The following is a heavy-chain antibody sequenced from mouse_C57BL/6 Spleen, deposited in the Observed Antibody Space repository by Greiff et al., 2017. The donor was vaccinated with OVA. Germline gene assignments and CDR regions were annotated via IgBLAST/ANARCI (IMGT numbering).Heavy chain of an antibody. V-gene: IGHV1-42*01. CDR2: INPSTGGT. D-gene: IGHD2-12*01. J-gene: IGHJ4*01. CDR3: VMFYDWDYAMGY. CDR1: GYSFTGYY. Sequence: EVQLQQSGPELVKPGASVKISCKASGYSFTGYYMNWVKQSPEKSLEWIGEINPSTGGTTYNQKFKAKATLTVDKSSSTAYMQLKSLTSEDSAVYYCVMFYDWDYAMGYWGQGTSVTVSS.